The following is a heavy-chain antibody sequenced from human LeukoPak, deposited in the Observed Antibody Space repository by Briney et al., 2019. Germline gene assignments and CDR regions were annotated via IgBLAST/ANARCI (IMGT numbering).Heavy chain of an antibody. Sequence: GGSLRLSCAASGLTFSGYTMSWVRQVPGKGLEWVSTIRASGGSTFYADSVKGRFIISRDESKNIMFLQMNGLRAEDTAVYYCTTGGYINNFDYWGQGTLVTVSS. CDR3: TTGGYINNFDY. CDR2: IRASGGST. CDR1: GLTFSGYT. V-gene: IGHV3-23*01. D-gene: IGHD6-25*01. J-gene: IGHJ4*02.